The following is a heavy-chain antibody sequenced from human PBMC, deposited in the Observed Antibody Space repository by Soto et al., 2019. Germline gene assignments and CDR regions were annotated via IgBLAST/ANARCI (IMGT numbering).Heavy chain of an antibody. J-gene: IGHJ4*02. CDR1: GGSISSGGYY. V-gene: IGHV4-31*03. CDR2: IYYSGST. CDR3: ARVSGSSGYYYGEFDY. Sequence: QVQLQESGPGLVKPSQTLSLTCTVSGGSISSGGYYWSWIRQHPGKGLEWIGYIYYSGSTYYNPSLKSRVTISVDTSKNQFSLKLSSVTAVDTAVYYCARVSGSSGYYYGEFDYWGQGTLVTVSS. D-gene: IGHD3-22*01.